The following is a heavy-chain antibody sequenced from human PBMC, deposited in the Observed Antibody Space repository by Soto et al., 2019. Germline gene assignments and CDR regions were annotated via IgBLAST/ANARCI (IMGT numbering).Heavy chain of an antibody. CDR3: ARSDREYAYGLNV. CDR2: LYSGGRI. CDR1: GSSATDNY. V-gene: IGHV3-53*01. Sequence: PGGSLRLSCAASGSSATDNYIMWVRQAPGKRLEWVSLLYSGGRIYYTDSVKGRFTISRDTSKNMFYLQMNSLRTEDTAVYYCARSDREYAYGLNVWGQGTTVTVSS. J-gene: IGHJ6*02.